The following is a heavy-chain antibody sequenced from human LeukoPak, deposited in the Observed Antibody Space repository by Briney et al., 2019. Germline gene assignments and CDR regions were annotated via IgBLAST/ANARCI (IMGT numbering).Heavy chain of an antibody. CDR3: ARERNLEIAVAGTIFDY. Sequence: GGSLRLSCAASGFTVSSKYMSWVRQAPGKGLEWVSVIYSGGDTYYADSVKGRFTISRDNSKNMIYLEMSSLKAEDTAVYYCARERNLEIAVAGTIFDYWGQGTLVTVSS. CDR2: IYSGGDT. V-gene: IGHV3-66*01. J-gene: IGHJ4*02. D-gene: IGHD6-19*01. CDR1: GFTVSSKY.